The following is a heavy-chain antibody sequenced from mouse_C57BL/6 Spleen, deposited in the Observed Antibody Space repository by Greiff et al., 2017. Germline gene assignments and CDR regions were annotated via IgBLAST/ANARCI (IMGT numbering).Heavy chain of an antibody. Sequence: QVQLQQSGAELVRPGTSVKMSCKASGYTFTNYWIGWAKQRPGHGLEWIGDIYPGGGYTTYNEKFKGKATLTADKSSSTAYMQFSSLTSEDSAIYYCARLGDYDGYYAMDYWGQGTSVTVSS. J-gene: IGHJ4*01. V-gene: IGHV1-63*01. CDR2: IYPGGGYT. CDR3: ARLGDYDGYYAMDY. D-gene: IGHD2-4*01. CDR1: GYTFTNYW.